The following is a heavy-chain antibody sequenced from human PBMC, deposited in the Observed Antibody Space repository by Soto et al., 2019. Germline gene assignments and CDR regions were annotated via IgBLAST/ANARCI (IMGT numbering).Heavy chain of an antibody. CDR2: IIPILGIA. CDR1: GGTFSSYT. V-gene: IGHV1-69*02. Sequence: QVQLVQSGAEVKKPGSSVKVSCKASGGTFSSYTISWVRQAPGQGLEWMGRIIPILGIANYAQKFQGRVTITADKSTSTAYMELSSLRSEDTAVYYCARGYLVAAAGEYGMDVWGQGTTVTVSS. J-gene: IGHJ6*02. D-gene: IGHD6-13*01. CDR3: ARGYLVAAAGEYGMDV.